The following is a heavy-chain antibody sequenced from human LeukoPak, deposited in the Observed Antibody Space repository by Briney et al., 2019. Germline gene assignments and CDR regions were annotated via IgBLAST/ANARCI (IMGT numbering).Heavy chain of an antibody. J-gene: IGHJ6*03. Sequence: PSETLSLTCTVSGGSISSYYWSWIRQPPGKGLEWIVYIYYSGSTNYNPSLKSLVTISVDTSKKQFSLKLSSVTAADTAVYYCARGLWGSPGGVPAARYYYYYMDVWGKGTTVTVSS. V-gene: IGHV4-59*12. CDR3: ARGLWGSPGGVPAARYYYYYMDV. D-gene: IGHD2-2*01. CDR1: GGSISSYY. CDR2: IYYSGST.